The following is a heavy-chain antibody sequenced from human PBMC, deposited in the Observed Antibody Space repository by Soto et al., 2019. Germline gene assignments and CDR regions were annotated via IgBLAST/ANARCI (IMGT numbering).Heavy chain of an antibody. CDR1: GYTFTSYD. V-gene: IGHV1-8*01. Sequence: GASVKVSCKASGYTFTSYDINWVRQATGQGLEWMGWMNPNSGNTGYAQKFQGRVTMTRNTSISTAYMDLSSLRSEDTAVYYCARGKISSNFWGDYYYYMDVWGKGTTVTVSS. CDR3: ARGKISSNFWGDYYYYMDV. CDR2: MNPNSGNT. J-gene: IGHJ6*03. D-gene: IGHD3-3*01.